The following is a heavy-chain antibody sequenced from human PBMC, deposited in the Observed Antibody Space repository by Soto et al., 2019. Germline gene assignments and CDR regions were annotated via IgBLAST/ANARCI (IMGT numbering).Heavy chain of an antibody. D-gene: IGHD4-17*01. J-gene: IGHJ4*02. CDR1: GVSISESSHY. V-gene: IGHV4-39*01. Sequence: QLLLQESGPGLVKPSETLSLTCAVSGVSISESSHYWAWIRQPPGKGLEWIASIYYTGRTDYNPRVGSRRPKASHPPMNHFSLNLRSVTVSAIAVYYCASHLGNYGDGAFDFWGQGTLVPVSS. CDR3: ASHLGNYGDGAFDF. CDR2: IYYTGRT.